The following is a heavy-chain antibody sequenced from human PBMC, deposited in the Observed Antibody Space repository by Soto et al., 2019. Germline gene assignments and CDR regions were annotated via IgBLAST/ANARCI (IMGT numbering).Heavy chain of an antibody. CDR1: GGSISSYY. V-gene: IGHV4-59*08. J-gene: IGHJ6*02. CDR2: IYYSGST. Sequence: QVQLQESGPGLVKPSETLSLTCTVSGGSISSYYWSWIRQPPGKGLEWIGYIYYSGSTNYNPSLKSRVTISVDTSTNHFSLKLSSVTAADTAVYYCARRRVTTVTNYGMDVWGQGTTVTVSS. CDR3: ARRRVTTVTNYGMDV. D-gene: IGHD4-17*01.